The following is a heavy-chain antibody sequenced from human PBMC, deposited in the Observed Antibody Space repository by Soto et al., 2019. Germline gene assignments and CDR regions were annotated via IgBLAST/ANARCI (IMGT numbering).Heavy chain of an antibody. CDR3: ARGPSGWFGYDY. Sequence: GGSLSLSCAASGFTFSTSWMHWVRQAAGKGLVWVSRINSDASTTNYADSVKGRFTISGDNAKNTLYLQMDSLTAEDTAVYYCARGPSGWFGYDYWGQGTLVTVSS. CDR2: INSDASTT. J-gene: IGHJ4*02. D-gene: IGHD6-19*01. CDR1: GFTFSTSW. V-gene: IGHV3-74*01.